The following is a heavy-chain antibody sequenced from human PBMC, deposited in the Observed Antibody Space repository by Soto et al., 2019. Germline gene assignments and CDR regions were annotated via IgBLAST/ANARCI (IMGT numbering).Heavy chain of an antibody. CDR2: IAYDGSNK. J-gene: IGHJ6*02. CDR3: AKDRRGSYLSVAYYYGMDV. V-gene: IGHV3-30*18. D-gene: IGHD1-26*01. CDR1: WFPFSRYW. Sequence: SLILSCAASWFPFSRYWMHWVLQAPGNGVEWVAVIAYDGSNKYYADSVKGRFTISRDNSKNTLYLQMNSLRAEDTAVYYCAKDRRGSYLSVAYYYGMDVWGQGTPVTVSS.